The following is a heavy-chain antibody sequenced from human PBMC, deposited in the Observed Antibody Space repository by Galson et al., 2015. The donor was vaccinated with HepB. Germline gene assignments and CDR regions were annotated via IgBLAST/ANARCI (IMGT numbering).Heavy chain of an antibody. J-gene: IGHJ6*02. V-gene: IGHV4-30-4*01. D-gene: IGHD5-24*01. CDR3: ARGDDGPHYYGTDV. Sequence: TLSLTCSVSGGSISSGENYWTWIRQPPGKGMEWIGYIYYSGSTHCNPSLKSRVSISVDTSKNQFSLNLRSVTAADTAVYYCARGDDGPHYYGTDVWGPGTLLTVSS. CDR1: GGSISSGENY. CDR2: IYYSGST.